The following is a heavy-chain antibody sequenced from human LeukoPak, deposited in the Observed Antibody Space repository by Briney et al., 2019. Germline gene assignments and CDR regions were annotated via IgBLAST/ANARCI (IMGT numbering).Heavy chain of an antibody. CDR1: GFTFGDYA. Sequence: GGSLRLSCTASGFTFGDYAMSWFRQAPGKGLEWVGFIRSKAYGGTTEYAASVKGRFTISRDDSKSIAYLQMNSLKTEDTAVYYCTRAFVATIAPFDYWGQGTLVTVSS. D-gene: IGHD5-12*01. CDR2: IRSKAYGGTT. V-gene: IGHV3-49*03. CDR3: TRAFVATIAPFDY. J-gene: IGHJ4*02.